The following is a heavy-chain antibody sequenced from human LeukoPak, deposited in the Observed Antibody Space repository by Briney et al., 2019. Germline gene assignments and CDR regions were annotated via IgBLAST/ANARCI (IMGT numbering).Heavy chain of an antibody. CDR1: GFTFSSYA. J-gene: IGHJ4*02. Sequence: LRLSCAASGFTFSSYAMSWVRQPPGRGLEWIGYIYHRGSTSYNPSLRSRVTVSLDKSRNQFSLNLYSVTAADTAVYYCARAPYDILTGYFLFDSWGQGTLITVSS. D-gene: IGHD3-9*01. CDR3: ARAPYDILTGYFLFDS. CDR2: IYHRGST. V-gene: IGHV4-30-2*01.